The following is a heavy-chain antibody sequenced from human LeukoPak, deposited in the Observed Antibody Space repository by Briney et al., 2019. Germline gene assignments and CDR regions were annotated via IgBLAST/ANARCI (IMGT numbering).Heavy chain of an antibody. CDR2: IIPIFGTA. CDR1: GGTFISYA. D-gene: IGHD4-17*01. Sequence: SVKVSCKASGGTFISYAISWVRQAPGQGREWMGGIIPIFGTANYAQKFQGRVTITTDESTSTAYMELSSLRSEDTAVYYCARGSYGDYAYYFDYWGQGTLVTVSS. V-gene: IGHV1-69*05. CDR3: ARGSYGDYAYYFDY. J-gene: IGHJ4*02.